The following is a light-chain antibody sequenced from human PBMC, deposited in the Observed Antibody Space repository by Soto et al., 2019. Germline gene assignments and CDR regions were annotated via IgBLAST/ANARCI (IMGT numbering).Light chain of an antibody. J-gene: IGKJ1*01. CDR1: QSVSSNF. Sequence: DIVLTQSPGTLSLSPGDRATLSCRASQSVSSNFLAWYQQKPGQAPRLLIYGASIRATGIPDRFRGSGSGTDFTLTIRRLEPEDFAMYLCHQYGSSPRTFGQGTKGEIK. CDR2: GAS. CDR3: HQYGSSPRT. V-gene: IGKV3-20*01.